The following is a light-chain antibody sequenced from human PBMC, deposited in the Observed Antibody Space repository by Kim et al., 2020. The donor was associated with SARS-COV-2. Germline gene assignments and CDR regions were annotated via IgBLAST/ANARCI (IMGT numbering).Light chain of an antibody. CDR1: SSDVGGYKF. V-gene: IGLV2-8*01. Sequence: QSALTQPPSASGSPGQSVTISCTGTSSDVGGYKFVSWYQHHPGKAPKLIIYEVSKRPSGVPDRFSGSKSGNTASLTVSGLQAEDEADYYCSSYAGSNSPWVFGGGTQLTVL. J-gene: IGLJ3*02. CDR3: SSYAGSNSPWV. CDR2: EVS.